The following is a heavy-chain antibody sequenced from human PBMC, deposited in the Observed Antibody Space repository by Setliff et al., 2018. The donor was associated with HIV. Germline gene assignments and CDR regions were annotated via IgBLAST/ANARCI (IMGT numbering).Heavy chain of an antibody. CDR2: IYSGGST. CDR3: ARDLSPPNSGIYFALDI. Sequence: PGGSLRLSCAASGFTVSSNFMTWVRQAPGKGLEWVSVIYSGGSTYYADPVKGRFTISRDNSKNTVYLQMNSLRAEDTAVYYCARDLSPPNSGIYFALDIWGQGTMVTVSS. D-gene: IGHD3-10*01. J-gene: IGHJ3*02. V-gene: IGHV3-66*01. CDR1: GFTVSSNF.